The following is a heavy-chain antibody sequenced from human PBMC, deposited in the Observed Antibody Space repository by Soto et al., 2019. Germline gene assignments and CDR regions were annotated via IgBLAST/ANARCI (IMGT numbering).Heavy chain of an antibody. CDR1: GGSISSGGYY. CDR2: IYYSGST. CDR3: ARDYRKGKYFDY. V-gene: IGHV4-31*03. D-gene: IGHD4-4*01. Sequence: QVQLQESGPGLVKPSQTLSLTCTVSGGSISSGGYYWSWIRQHPGTGLEWIGYIYYSGSTYYYPALKSRVTIAVDTSKNQFSLKLSSVTAADTAVYYCARDYRKGKYFDYWGQGTLVTVSS. J-gene: IGHJ4*02.